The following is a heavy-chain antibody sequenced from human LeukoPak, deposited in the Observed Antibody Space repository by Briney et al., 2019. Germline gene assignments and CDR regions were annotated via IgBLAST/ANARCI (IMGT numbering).Heavy chain of an antibody. D-gene: IGHD4-17*01. CDR1: GFTFSSYA. CDR3: AKDHYGDYGYGMDV. Sequence: GGSLRLSCAASGFTFSSYAMHWVRQAPGKGLEWVAVISYDGSNKYYADSVKGRFTISRDNSKNTLYLQMNSLRAEDTALYYCAKDHYGDYGYGMDVWGQGTTVTVSS. J-gene: IGHJ6*02. CDR2: ISYDGSNK. V-gene: IGHV3-30*04.